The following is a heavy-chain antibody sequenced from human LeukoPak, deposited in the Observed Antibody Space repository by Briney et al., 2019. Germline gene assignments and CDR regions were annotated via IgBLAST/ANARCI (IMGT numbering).Heavy chain of an antibody. CDR3: AKGYSYGFDY. CDR1: GFTFSSFG. J-gene: IGHJ4*02. CDR2: IRYDGNNK. Sequence: PGGSLRLSCAASGFTFSSFGMHWVRQAPGKGLEWVAFIRYDGNNKYHADSVKGRFTISRDNSNNTLFLQMNSLRAEDTAVYYCAKGYSYGFDYWGQGTLVTVSS. V-gene: IGHV3-30*02. D-gene: IGHD5-18*01.